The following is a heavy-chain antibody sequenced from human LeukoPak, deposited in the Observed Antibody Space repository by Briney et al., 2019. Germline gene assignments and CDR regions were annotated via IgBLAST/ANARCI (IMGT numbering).Heavy chain of an antibody. CDR3: ARDRREGYYFDY. Sequence: PSETLSLTCTVSGGSISSSSYYWGWIRQPPGKGLEWIGSIYYSGSTYYNPSLKSRVTISVDTSKNQFSLKLSSVTAADTAVYYCARDRREGYYFDYWGQGTLVTVSS. J-gene: IGHJ4*02. CDR1: GGSISSSSYY. V-gene: IGHV4-39*07. CDR2: IYYSGST.